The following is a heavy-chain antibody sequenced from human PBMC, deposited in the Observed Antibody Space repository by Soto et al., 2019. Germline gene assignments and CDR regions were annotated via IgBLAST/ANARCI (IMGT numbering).Heavy chain of an antibody. CDR1: CASIRSYNC. Sequence: SATLSLTCHVTCASIRSYNCWSWFCQPPGKGLEWIGSIIYSGDIMYNPSLQSRLTLFVDTSKNQFSLKLSSVTAADTAVYYCARGSSSWFPDYYGMDVWGQGTTVT. D-gene: IGHD6-13*01. CDR3: ARGSSSWFPDYYGMDV. J-gene: IGHJ6*02. V-gene: IGHV4-39*01. CDR2: IIYSGDI.